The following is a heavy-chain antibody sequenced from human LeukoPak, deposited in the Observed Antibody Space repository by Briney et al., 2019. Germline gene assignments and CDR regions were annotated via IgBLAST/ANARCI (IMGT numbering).Heavy chain of an antibody. V-gene: IGHV3-30*04. D-gene: IGHD3-22*01. CDR3: ARGSFNYYDSSGYSSPAEYFQH. Sequence: GSLRLSCAASGFTFSSHAMHWVRQAPGKGLEWVAVISYDGSNKYYADSVKGRFTISRDNSKNTLYLQMNSLRAEDTAVYYCARGSFNYYDSSGYSSPAEYFQHWGQGTLATVSS. J-gene: IGHJ1*01. CDR1: GFTFSSHA. CDR2: ISYDGSNK.